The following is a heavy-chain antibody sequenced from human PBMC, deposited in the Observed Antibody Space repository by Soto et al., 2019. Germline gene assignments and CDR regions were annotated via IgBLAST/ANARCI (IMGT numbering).Heavy chain of an antibody. CDR3: AKDSWYFDL. V-gene: IGHV3-74*01. CDR1: GFVFTNLV. D-gene: IGHD6-13*01. Sequence: PGGSLRLSWEAAGFVFTNLVMRLVRHVPGKGLVWVARIDTSGHSTNYAESVKGRFTISRDNAKNTVSLQMNSLRVEDTGVYYCAKDSWYFDLWSQGSQVTVSS. CDR2: IDTSGHST. J-gene: IGHJ4*02.